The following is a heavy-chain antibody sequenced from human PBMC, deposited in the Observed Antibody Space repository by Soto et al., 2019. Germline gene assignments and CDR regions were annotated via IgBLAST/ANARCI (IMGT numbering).Heavy chain of an antibody. D-gene: IGHD1-26*01. CDR1: GGSVSSGSYY. V-gene: IGHV4-61*01. Sequence: QVQLQESGPGLVKPSETLSLTCTVSGGSVSSGSYYWSWIRQPPGKGLEWIGYIYYSGSTNYNPSLKSRVTISVDTSKNQFSLKLSSVTAADTAVYYCARDRRVGATLGGFDIWGQGTMVTVSS. CDR2: IYYSGST. CDR3: ARDRRVGATLGGFDI. J-gene: IGHJ3*02.